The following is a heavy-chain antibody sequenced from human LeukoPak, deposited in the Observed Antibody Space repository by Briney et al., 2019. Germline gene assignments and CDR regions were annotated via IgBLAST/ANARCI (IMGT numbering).Heavy chain of an antibody. CDR1: GYTFTSYY. CDR2: INPSGGST. D-gene: IGHD6-19*01. CDR3: ARASGWPPFDY. J-gene: IGHJ4*02. Sequence: ASVKVSCKASGYTFTSYYMHWVRQAPGQGLEWMGIINPSGGSTSYAQKFQGRVTMTRDTSASTAYMELSSLRSEDTAVYYCARASGWPPFDYWGQGTLVTVSS. V-gene: IGHV1-46*01.